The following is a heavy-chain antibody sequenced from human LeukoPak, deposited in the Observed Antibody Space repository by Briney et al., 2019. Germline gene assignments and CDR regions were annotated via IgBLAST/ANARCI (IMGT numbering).Heavy chain of an antibody. V-gene: IGHV3-48*01. Sequence: PGGSLRLSCAASGFTFSSYSMNWVRQAPGKGLEWVSYISGSSGTIYYVDSVKGRFTISRDNAKDSLYLQMNSLRAEDTAVYYCARTSEFGVVYYMHVWGKGTTVTVSS. CDR3: ARTSEFGVVYYMHV. D-gene: IGHD3-16*01. J-gene: IGHJ6*03. CDR1: GFTFSSYS. CDR2: ISGSSGTI.